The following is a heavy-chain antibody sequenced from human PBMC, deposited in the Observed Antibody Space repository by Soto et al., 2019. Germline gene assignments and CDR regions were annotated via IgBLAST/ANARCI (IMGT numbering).Heavy chain of an antibody. CDR3: AREGDSSGYYYFDY. CDR1: GFTFSSYG. D-gene: IGHD3-22*01. V-gene: IGHV3-33*01. CDR2: IWYDGSNK. J-gene: IGHJ4*02. Sequence: QVQLVESGGGVVQPGRSLRLSCAASGFTFSSYGMHWVRQAPGKGLEWVAVIWYDGSNKYYADSVKGRFTISRDNSKNTLYLLMNSLRAEDTAVYYCAREGDSSGYYYFDYWGQGTLVTVSS.